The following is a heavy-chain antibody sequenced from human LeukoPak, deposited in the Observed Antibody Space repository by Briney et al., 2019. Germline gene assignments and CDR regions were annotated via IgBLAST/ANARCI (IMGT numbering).Heavy chain of an antibody. CDR2: IRYDGTNK. CDR1: GFTFSNHG. V-gene: IGHV3-30*02. Sequence: GGSLRLSCAASGFTFSNHGIHWVRQAPGKGLDWVAFIRYDGTNKFYADSVKGRFTISRDNSMNTAYLQMSSLRPEDTAVYYCARRGYSYGIDGFDVWGQGTMVTVSS. CDR3: ARRGYSYGIDGFDV. J-gene: IGHJ3*01. D-gene: IGHD5-18*01.